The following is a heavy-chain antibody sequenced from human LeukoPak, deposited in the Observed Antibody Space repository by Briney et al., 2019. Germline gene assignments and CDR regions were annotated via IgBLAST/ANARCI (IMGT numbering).Heavy chain of an antibody. CDR2: INNRGYST. CDR3: AKYRYSYGDLDY. D-gene: IGHD5-18*01. V-gene: IGHV3-23*01. CDR1: GFTFSGYT. J-gene: IGHJ4*02. Sequence: PGGSLRLSCAASGFTFSGYTMSWVRQAPGKGLEWVSGINNRGYSTYYADSVKGRFTVSRDNSKNTLYLQMNSLRAEDTAVYYCAKYRYSYGDLDYWGQGTLVSVSS.